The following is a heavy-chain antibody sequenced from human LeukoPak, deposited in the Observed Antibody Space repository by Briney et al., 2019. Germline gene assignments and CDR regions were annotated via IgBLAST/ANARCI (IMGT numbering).Heavy chain of an antibody. Sequence: ASVKVSCKASGGTFSSYAISWVRQAPGQGLEWMGRIIPILGIANYAQKFQGRVTITADKSTSTAYMELSSLRSEDTAVYYCASARGNSGGDYWGQGTLVTVSS. V-gene: IGHV1-69*04. J-gene: IGHJ4*02. CDR2: IIPILGIA. CDR1: GGTFSSYA. CDR3: ASARGNSGGDY. D-gene: IGHD4-23*01.